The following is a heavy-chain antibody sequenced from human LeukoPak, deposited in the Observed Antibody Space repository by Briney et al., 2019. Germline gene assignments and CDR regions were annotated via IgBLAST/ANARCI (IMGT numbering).Heavy chain of an antibody. V-gene: IGHV3-53*01. CDR2: IYSGGST. Sequence: GGSLRLSCAASGFTVSSNYMSWVRQAPGKGLEWVSVIYSGGSTYYAHSAKGRFTISRDNSKNTLYLQMNSLRGEDTAVYYCAIGSSYSGSLVDYWGQGTLVTVSS. J-gene: IGHJ4*02. CDR1: GFTVSSNY. CDR3: AIGSSYSGSLVDY. D-gene: IGHD1-26*01.